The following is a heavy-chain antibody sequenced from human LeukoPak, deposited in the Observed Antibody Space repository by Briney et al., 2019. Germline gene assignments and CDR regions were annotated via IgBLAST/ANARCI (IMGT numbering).Heavy chain of an antibody. J-gene: IGHJ1*01. V-gene: IGHV3-66*01. CDR2: IYSGGST. Sequence: PGGSLRLSCAASGFTVSSNFMSWVRQAPEKGLEWVSVIYSGGSTYYADSVKGRFTISRDDSKTTLYLQMNSLKSEDTAVYYCTTVRGSSYQYFQRWGQGTLVTVSS. D-gene: IGHD6-13*01. CDR3: TTVRGSSYQYFQR. CDR1: GFTVSSNF.